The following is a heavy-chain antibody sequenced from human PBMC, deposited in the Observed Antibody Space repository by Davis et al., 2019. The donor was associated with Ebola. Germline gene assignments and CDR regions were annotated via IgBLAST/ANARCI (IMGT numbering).Heavy chain of an antibody. D-gene: IGHD6-19*01. CDR1: GFTISDYY. CDR2: TRNRANSYTT. J-gene: IGHJ6*03. CDR3: ARAVNYYSHHNMEV. V-gene: IGHV3-72*01. Sequence: SLKISCAASGFTISDYYMDWVSQAPGKGLEWVGRTRNRANSYTTEYAASVKGRFAVSRDDSNNSLYLQMNSLKIDDTAVYYCARAVNYYSHHNMEVWGKGTTVTVSS.